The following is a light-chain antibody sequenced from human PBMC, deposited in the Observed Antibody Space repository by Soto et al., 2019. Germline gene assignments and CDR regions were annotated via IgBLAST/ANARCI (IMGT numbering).Light chain of an antibody. J-gene: IGKJ4*01. CDR3: QQFDNLPLT. CDR2: DAS. V-gene: IGKV1-33*01. CDR1: QDINNS. Sequence: DLQMTQSLSSLSASVGDRVTITCQANQDINNSLNWYQQRLGEAPKLLIYDASILEAGVPSRFSGSGFGTTFTLTISSLQPEDFATYYCQQFDNLPLTFGGGTKVELK.